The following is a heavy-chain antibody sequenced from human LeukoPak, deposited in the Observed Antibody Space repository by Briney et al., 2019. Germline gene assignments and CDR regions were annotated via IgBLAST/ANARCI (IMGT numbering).Heavy chain of an antibody. CDR3: ARNSGWYTAIDY. CDR1: GFTFSSYA. Sequence: GGSLRLSCAASGFTFSSYAMSWVRQGPGKGLEWVSVISDSGGITYYADSVKGRFTISRDNSKNTLYLQMNSLRAEDTAVYYCARNSGWYTAIDYWGQGTLVTVSS. CDR2: ISDSGGIT. J-gene: IGHJ4*02. D-gene: IGHD6-19*01. V-gene: IGHV3-23*01.